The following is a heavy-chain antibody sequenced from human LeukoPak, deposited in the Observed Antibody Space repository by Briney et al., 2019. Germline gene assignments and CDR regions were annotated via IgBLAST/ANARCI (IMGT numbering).Heavy chain of an antibody. D-gene: IGHD5-12*01. Sequence: GGSLRLSRAASGFISSNFWMTWVRQAPGKGLEWVANINHDGSEKYYVDSLKGRFTISSDNAKNSLYLQMNSLRAEDTAVYYCARLRGIDYWGQGTLVTVSS. CDR1: GFISSNFW. CDR2: INHDGSEK. CDR3: ARLRGIDY. V-gene: IGHV3-7*01. J-gene: IGHJ4*02.